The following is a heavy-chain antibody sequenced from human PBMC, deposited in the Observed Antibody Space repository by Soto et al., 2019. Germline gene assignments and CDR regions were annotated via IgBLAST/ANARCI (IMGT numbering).Heavy chain of an antibody. CDR1: GGSISSYY. J-gene: IGHJ5*02. CDR3: ARDASHYYDSSGSPGDWFDP. D-gene: IGHD3-22*01. V-gene: IGHV4-59*01. Sequence: SETLSLTCTVSGGSISSYYWSWIRQPPGKGLEWIGYIYYSGSTNYNPSLKSRVTISVDTSKNQFSLKLSSVTAADTAVYYCARDASHYYDSSGSPGDWFDPWGQGTLVTAPQ. CDR2: IYYSGST.